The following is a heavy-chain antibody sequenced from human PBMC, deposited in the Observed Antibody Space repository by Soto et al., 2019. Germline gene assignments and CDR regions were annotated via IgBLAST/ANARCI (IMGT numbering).Heavy chain of an antibody. V-gene: IGHV1-18*01. Sequence: ASVKISCKTSGYTFSSIGISWVRQAPGQGLEWMGWISPHKDDTYYAQRLQGRVTMTTDTSTSTAYMELRSLRSDDTAVYFCARDLDGSGSYYTNYWGQGTLVTVS. CDR3: ARDLDGSGSYYTNY. CDR1: GYTFSSIG. CDR2: ISPHKDDT. D-gene: IGHD3-10*01. J-gene: IGHJ4*02.